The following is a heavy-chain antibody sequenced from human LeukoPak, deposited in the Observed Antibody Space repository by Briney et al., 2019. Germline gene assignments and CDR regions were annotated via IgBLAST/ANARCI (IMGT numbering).Heavy chain of an antibody. J-gene: IGHJ3*02. CDR1: GGSISTSNYY. D-gene: IGHD3-10*01. CDR3: AKSNGYGLVDI. V-gene: IGHV4-39*07. CDR2: NSGST. Sequence: SETLSLTCTVSGGSISTSNYYWGWIRQPPGKGLEWIGNNSGSTYYSPSLKSRATISLDTSRNQFSLKLNSVTAADTAVYYCAKSNGYGLVDIWGQGTMVTVSS.